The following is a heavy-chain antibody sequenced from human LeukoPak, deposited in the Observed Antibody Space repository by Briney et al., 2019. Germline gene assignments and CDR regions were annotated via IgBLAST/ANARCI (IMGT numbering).Heavy chain of an antibody. V-gene: IGHV3-7*01. CDR3: ARVIGDYDFWSGYYKDY. D-gene: IGHD3-3*01. J-gene: IGHJ4*02. CDR1: RFTFSSYW. CDR2: IKQDGSEK. Sequence: GGSLRLSCAASRFTFSSYWMSWVRQAPGKGLEWVANIKQDGSEKYYVDSVKGRLTISRDNAKNSLYLQMNSLRAEDTAVYYCARVIGDYDFWSGYYKDYWGQGTLVTVSS.